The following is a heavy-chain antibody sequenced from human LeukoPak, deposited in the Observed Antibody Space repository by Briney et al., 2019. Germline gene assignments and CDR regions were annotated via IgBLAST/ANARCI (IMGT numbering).Heavy chain of an antibody. Sequence: GGSLRLSCAASGFTFSSYAMSWVRQAPGKGLEWVSAISGSGGSTYYADSVKGRFTISRDNSKNTLYLQMNSPRAEDTAVYYCAKSAMIVVVNLYFQHWGQGTLVTVSS. CDR1: GFTFSSYA. CDR3: AKSAMIVVVNLYFQH. CDR2: ISGSGGST. D-gene: IGHD3-22*01. V-gene: IGHV3-23*01. J-gene: IGHJ1*01.